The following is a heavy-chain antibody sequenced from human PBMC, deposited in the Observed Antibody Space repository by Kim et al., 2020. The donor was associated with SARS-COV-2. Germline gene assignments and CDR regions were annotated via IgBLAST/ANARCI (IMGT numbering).Heavy chain of an antibody. Sequence: ASVKVSCKASGYTFTSYYLHWVRQAPGQGLEWMGFINPTGGSTTYAQKFQGRVTMTRDTSTSTVYMQLSSLRSDDAAVYYCARDPWGHSSGFDYWGQGTLVTVSS. CDR1: GYTFTSYY. D-gene: IGHD5-18*01. V-gene: IGHV1-46*01. CDR2: INPTGGST. J-gene: IGHJ4*02. CDR3: ARDPWGHSSGFDY.